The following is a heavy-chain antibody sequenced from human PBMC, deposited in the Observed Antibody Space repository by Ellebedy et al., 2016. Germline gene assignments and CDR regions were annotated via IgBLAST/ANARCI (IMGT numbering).Heavy chain of an antibody. Sequence: GESLKISXAASGFTFSDYYMSWIRQAPGKGLECISYLSSSGATIYNSDSVKGRFTISRDNAKNSVYLQMDNLRAEDTAVYYCARFSYDTTGFFFGGNDAFDIWGQGTMVAVSP. J-gene: IGHJ3*02. D-gene: IGHD3-22*01. CDR3: ARFSYDTTGFFFGGNDAFDI. V-gene: IGHV3-11*01. CDR2: LSSSGATI. CDR1: GFTFSDYY.